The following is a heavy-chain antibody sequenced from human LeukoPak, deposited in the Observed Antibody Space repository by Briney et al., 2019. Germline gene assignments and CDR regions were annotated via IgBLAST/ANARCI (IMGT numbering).Heavy chain of an antibody. J-gene: IGHJ3*02. Sequence: GGSLRLSCSASGFTFSAYTMNWVRQAPGQGLEWVSYISSGSSFVYYADSVKGRFTISRDNAKNSLYLQMNSLRAEDTAVYYCASLRWAAFDIWGQGTMVTVSS. D-gene: IGHD3-16*01. CDR1: GFTFSAYT. CDR2: ISSGSSFV. V-gene: IGHV3-21*05. CDR3: ASLRWAAFDI.